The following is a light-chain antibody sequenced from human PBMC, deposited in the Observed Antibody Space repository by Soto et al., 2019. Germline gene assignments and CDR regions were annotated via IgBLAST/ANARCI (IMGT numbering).Light chain of an antibody. J-gene: IGKJ1*01. CDR1: QSIRTW. CDR3: QQYNSYWT. CDR2: KAS. V-gene: IGKV1-5*03. Sequence: PVTQVPSYLSASVGDSVTITCRASQSIRTWLAWYQQKPGSAPKLLIYKASTLDSGVPSRFSGNGSGTDFALTINNVQPEDCATYYCQQYNSYWTFGLGTKVDI.